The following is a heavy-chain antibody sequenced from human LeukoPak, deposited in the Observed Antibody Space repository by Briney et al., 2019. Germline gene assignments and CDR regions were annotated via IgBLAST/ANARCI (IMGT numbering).Heavy chain of an antibody. CDR1: GYTFITYD. Sequence: ASVKVSCKASGYTFITYDINWVRQATGQGLEWMGWMNPNSGNTGYAQKFQGRVTITRNTSINTAYMELSRLRSDDTAVYYCASSIVVVPAASKYYYYYYMDVWGKGTTVTVSS. CDR3: ASSIVVVPAASKYYYYYYMDV. J-gene: IGHJ6*03. V-gene: IGHV1-8*03. D-gene: IGHD2-2*01. CDR2: MNPNSGNT.